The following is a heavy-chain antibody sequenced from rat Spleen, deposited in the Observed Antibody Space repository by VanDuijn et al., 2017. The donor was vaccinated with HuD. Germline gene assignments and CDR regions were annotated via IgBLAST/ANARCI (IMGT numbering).Heavy chain of an antibody. D-gene: IGHD1-3*01. CDR2: IWAGGGT. CDR1: GFSLPSYH. CDR3: ARPIFNYYVIDA. Sequence: QVQLKESGPGVVQPSQTLSLTCTVSGFSLPSYHVSWVRQPPGKSLVWMGTIWAGGGTNYNSAVKSRLSISPDTSKSQVFLKMSSLKTEDAATYYCARPIFNYYVIDAWGQGASVTVSS. J-gene: IGHJ4*01. V-gene: IGHV2-13*01.